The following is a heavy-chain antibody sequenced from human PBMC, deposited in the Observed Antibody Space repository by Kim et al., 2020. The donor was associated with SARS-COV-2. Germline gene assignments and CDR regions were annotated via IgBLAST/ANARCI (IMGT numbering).Heavy chain of an antibody. D-gene: IGHD2-2*01. J-gene: IGHJ6*02. Sequence: VKGRFTISRDHAKNTLYLQMNSLRAEDTAVYYCARWTYQIYYYYYYGMDVWGQGTTVTVSS. CDR3: ARWTYQIYYYYYYGMDV. V-gene: IGHV3-74*01.